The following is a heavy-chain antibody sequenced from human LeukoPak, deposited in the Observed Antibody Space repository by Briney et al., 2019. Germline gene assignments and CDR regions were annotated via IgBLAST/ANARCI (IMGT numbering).Heavy chain of an antibody. CDR1: GFTVSSNY. D-gene: IGHD3-22*01. CDR3: ARVATAPPYYYDSSGEYYFDY. J-gene: IGHJ4*02. CDR2: IYSGGST. V-gene: IGHV3-53*01. Sequence: GGSLRLSCAASGFTVSSNYTSWVRQAPGKGLEWVSVIYSGGSTYYADSVKGRFTISRDNSKNTLYLQMNSLRAEDTAVYYCARVATAPPYYYDSSGEYYFDYWGQGTLVTVSS.